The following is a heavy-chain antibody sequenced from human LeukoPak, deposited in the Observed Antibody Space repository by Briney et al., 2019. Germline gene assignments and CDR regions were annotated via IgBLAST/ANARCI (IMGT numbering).Heavy chain of an antibody. D-gene: IGHD1-7*01. Sequence: SQTLSLTCTVSGGSISSGDYYWSWIRQPPGKGLEWIGYIYYSGRTYYNPSLKSRVTISVDTSKNQFSLKLSSVTAADTAVYYCARASWNWWFDPWGQGTLVTVFS. CDR3: ARASWNWWFDP. CDR1: GGSISSGDYY. J-gene: IGHJ5*02. V-gene: IGHV4-30-4*08. CDR2: IYYSGRT.